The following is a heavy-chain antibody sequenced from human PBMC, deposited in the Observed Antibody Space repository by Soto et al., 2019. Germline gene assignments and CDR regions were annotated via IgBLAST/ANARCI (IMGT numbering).Heavy chain of an antibody. V-gene: IGHV3-7*01. CDR3: ARDSSEQLRFLEWLYQPQYYFDY. Sequence: GGSLRLSCEGSGFSFSSSWMSWVRQPPGKGLEWLANIKHDGSNKNHADSVRGRFTISRDNAKNSLYLQMNSLRAEDTAVYYCARDSSEQLRFLEWLYQPQYYFDYWGQGTLVTVSS. J-gene: IGHJ4*02. CDR2: IKHDGSNK. CDR1: GFSFSSSW. D-gene: IGHD3-3*01.